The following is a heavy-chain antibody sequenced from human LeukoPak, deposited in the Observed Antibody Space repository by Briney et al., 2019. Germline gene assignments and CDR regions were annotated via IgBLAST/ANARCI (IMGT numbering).Heavy chain of an antibody. D-gene: IGHD6-19*01. CDR2: IIPIFGTV. V-gene: IGHV1-69*05. Sequence: SVKVSCKASGGTFSSYAISWVRQAPGQGLEWMGGIIPIFGTVNYAQKFQGRVTITTDESTSTAYMELSSLRSEDTAVYYCARESAVAGPGGYWGQGTLVTVSS. CDR1: GGTFSSYA. J-gene: IGHJ4*02. CDR3: ARESAVAGPGGY.